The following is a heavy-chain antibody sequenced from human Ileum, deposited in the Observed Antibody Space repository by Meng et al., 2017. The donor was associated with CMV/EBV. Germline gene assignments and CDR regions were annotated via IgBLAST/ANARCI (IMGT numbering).Heavy chain of an antibody. Sequence: ASGFTFSPYTMSWVRQAPGKGLEWISRIRGSDGSASYADSVKGRFTISRDISQNTLYLQMNSLRAEDTARYHCTKGAIYGVTAPDYWGQGTLVTVSS. D-gene: IGHD3-3*01. CDR3: TKGAIYGVTAPDY. CDR1: GFTFSPYT. J-gene: IGHJ4*02. CDR2: IRGSDGSA. V-gene: IGHV3-23*01.